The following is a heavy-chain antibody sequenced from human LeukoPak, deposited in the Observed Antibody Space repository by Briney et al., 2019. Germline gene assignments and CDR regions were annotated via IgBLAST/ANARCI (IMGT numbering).Heavy chain of an antibody. CDR2: ISSSSSYI. Sequence: GGSLRLSCAASRFTFSSYSMNWVRQAPGKGLEWVSSISSSSSYIYYADSVKGRFTISRDNAKNSLYLQMNSLRAEDTAVYYCARDLDYGDYAFDYWGQGTLVTVSS. V-gene: IGHV3-21*01. CDR3: ARDLDYGDYAFDY. J-gene: IGHJ4*02. D-gene: IGHD4-17*01. CDR1: RFTFSSYS.